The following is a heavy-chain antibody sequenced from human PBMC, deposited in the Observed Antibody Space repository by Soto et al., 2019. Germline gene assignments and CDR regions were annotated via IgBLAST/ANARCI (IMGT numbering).Heavy chain of an antibody. J-gene: IGHJ4*02. Sequence: PSETLSLTCTVSGGSISGYDLSWIRQPPGKGLEWIAYIHYSGSSNSNPSLKSRVTISVDTSRNQFSLKLTSVTAADTAVYYCARHSNEYRKSLDYWGQGTLVTVSS. CDR3: ARHSNEYRKSLDY. CDR1: GGSISGYD. CDR2: IHYSGSS. V-gene: IGHV4-59*08. D-gene: IGHD1-1*01.